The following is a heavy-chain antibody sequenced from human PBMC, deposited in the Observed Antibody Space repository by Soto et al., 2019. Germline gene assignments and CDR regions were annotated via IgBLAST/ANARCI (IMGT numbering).Heavy chain of an antibody. CDR2: ISGSGGST. Sequence: EVQLLESGGGLVQPGGSLRLSCAASGFTFSSYAMSWVRQAPGKRLEWVSAISGSGGSTYYADSVKGRFTISRDNSKNTLYLQMNSLRAEDTAVYYCAKDEGGLGIFGVVTIPVWGQGTLVTVSS. CDR1: GFTFSSYA. D-gene: IGHD3-3*01. V-gene: IGHV3-23*01. J-gene: IGHJ4*02. CDR3: AKDEGGLGIFGVVTIPV.